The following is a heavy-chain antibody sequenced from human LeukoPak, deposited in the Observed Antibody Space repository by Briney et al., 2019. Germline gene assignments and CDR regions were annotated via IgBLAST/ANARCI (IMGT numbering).Heavy chain of an antibody. Sequence: GGSLRLSCAASGFTFDDYAMHWVRQAPGKGLEWVSLITGDGTNTYYADSVKGRFTISRDNSKNSLYLQMNSLRTEDTALYYCAKDGSSGSYSDYWGRGTLATVSS. V-gene: IGHV3-43*02. CDR2: ITGDGTNT. D-gene: IGHD1-26*01. CDR3: AKDGSSGSYSDY. J-gene: IGHJ4*02. CDR1: GFTFDDYA.